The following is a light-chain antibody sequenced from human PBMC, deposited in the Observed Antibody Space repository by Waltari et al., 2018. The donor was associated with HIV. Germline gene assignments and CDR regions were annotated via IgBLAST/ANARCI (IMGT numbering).Light chain of an antibody. CDR2: GAS. CDR1: QTINTF. V-gene: IGKV1-39*01. CDR3: QQTYNSPKT. Sequence: DIQMTQSPSPLPASVGARVTISCRESQTINTFLNWYQQKPGKAPKLLIYGASNLPSGVPSRFSGSGSWTDFTLTINSLQAEDFATYYCQQTYNSPKTFGPGTKVDMK. J-gene: IGKJ1*01.